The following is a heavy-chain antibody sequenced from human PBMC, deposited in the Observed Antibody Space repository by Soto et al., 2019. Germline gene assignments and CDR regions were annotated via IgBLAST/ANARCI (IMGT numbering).Heavy chain of an antibody. CDR1: GGSISSYY. CDR2: IYYSGST. V-gene: IGHV4-59*01. J-gene: IGHJ6*02. Sequence: SETLSLTCTVSGGSISSYYWSWIRQPPGKGLKWIGYIYYSGSTNYNPSLKSRVTISVDTSKNQFSLKLSSVTAADTAVYYCARDSGYGMDVWGQGTTVTVSS. CDR3: ARDSGYGMDV.